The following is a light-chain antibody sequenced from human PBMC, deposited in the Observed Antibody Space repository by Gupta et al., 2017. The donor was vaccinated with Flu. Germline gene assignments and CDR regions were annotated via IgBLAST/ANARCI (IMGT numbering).Light chain of an antibody. V-gene: IGKV3-11*01. CDR3: QQRRNWPLT. CDR1: QSIDDF. Sequence: EVVLTQSPATLSVSPGERATLSCRASQSIDDFLAWYQQKPGQAPRLLISDASTRATGIPARFSATGSGTQFTLTISSLEPEDFAIYFCQQRRNWPLTFGGGTKVESK. J-gene: IGKJ4*01. CDR2: DAS.